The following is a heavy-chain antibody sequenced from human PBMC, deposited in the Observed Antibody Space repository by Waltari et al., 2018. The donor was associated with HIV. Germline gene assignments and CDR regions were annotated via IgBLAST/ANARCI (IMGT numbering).Heavy chain of an antibody. D-gene: IGHD4-17*01. J-gene: IGHJ3*02. CDR2: ISSDGSTT. V-gene: IGHV3-74*01. Sequence: VESGGRLVQPGRSLRLSCAASGFTFRSYWMHWVRQAPGKGLVVVSSISSDGSTTNNADSVKGRLTISRDNAKNPLYLQMNSLRADDTAVYYCARENTMTYYDALDIWGQGTMVTVSS. CDR3: ARENTMTYYDALDI. CDR1: GFTFRSYW.